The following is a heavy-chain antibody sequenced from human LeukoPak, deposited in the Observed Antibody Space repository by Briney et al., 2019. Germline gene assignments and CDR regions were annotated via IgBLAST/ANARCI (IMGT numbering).Heavy chain of an antibody. CDR2: IRSKAYGGTT. J-gene: IGHJ4*02. Sequence: PGRSLRLSCTASGFTFGDYAMSWVRQAPGKGLEWVGFIRSKAYGGTTEYAASVEGRFTISRDDSKSIAYLQMNSLKTEDTAVYYCTRARRYFDWLLYYFDYWGQGTLVTVSS. V-gene: IGHV3-49*04. D-gene: IGHD3-9*01. CDR1: GFTFGDYA. CDR3: TRARRYFDWLLYYFDY.